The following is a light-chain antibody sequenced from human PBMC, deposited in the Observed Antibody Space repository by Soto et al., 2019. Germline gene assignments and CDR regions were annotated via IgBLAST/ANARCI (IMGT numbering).Light chain of an antibody. Sequence: IVLLQSHDTLSLSPGERATLSCRASRSLSSDYLAWYQQKPGQAPRLLIYGASTRATGIPARFSGSGSGTEFTLTISSLQSEDFAVYYCQQYNNWPRGTFGQGTRLEIK. V-gene: IGKV3-15*01. CDR1: RSLSSD. CDR2: GAS. J-gene: IGKJ5*01. CDR3: QQYNNWPRGT.